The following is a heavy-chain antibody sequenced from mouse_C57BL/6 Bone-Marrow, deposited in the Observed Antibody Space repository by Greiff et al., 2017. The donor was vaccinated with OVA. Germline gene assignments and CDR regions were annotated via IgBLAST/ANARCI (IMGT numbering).Heavy chain of an antibody. CDR3: TTIYYDYDGDWYFDV. Sequence: EVHLVESGAELVRPGASVKLSCTASGFNIKDDYMHWVKQRPEQGLEWIGWIDPENGDTEYASKFQGKATITADTSSNTAYLQLSSLTSEDTAVYYCTTIYYDYDGDWYFDVWGTGTTVTVSS. CDR1: GFNIKDDY. CDR2: IDPENGDT. J-gene: IGHJ1*03. V-gene: IGHV14-4*01. D-gene: IGHD2-4*01.